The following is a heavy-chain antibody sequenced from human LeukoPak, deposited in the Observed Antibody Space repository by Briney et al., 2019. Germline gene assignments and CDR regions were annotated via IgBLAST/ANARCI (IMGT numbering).Heavy chain of an antibody. Sequence: GGSLRLSCAASRFTFSSYAMSWVRQAPGKGREWVSAISGSGGSTYYADSVKGRFTISRDNSKNTLYLQMNSLRAEDTAIYYCAKSLRELVLSDYWGQGTLVTVSS. D-gene: IGHD1-1*01. V-gene: IGHV3-23*01. J-gene: IGHJ4*02. CDR3: AKSLRELVLSDY. CDR1: RFTFSSYA. CDR2: ISGSGGST.